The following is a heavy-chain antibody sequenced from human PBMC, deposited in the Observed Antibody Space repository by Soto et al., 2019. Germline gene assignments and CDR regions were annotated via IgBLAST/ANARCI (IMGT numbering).Heavy chain of an antibody. Sequence: TSVKVSWKDSGYIFTDFGIRWVRQAPGQRLEWLGWIISVNDKTLYSPKFQGRLAITRDTSANTAYMDLYSLRSEDSAVYYCARGRRSCTGNNCYTDFDFWGQGSLVTVSS. CDR2: IISVNDKT. CDR3: ARGRRSCTGNNCYTDFDF. CDR1: GYIFTDFG. J-gene: IGHJ4*02. D-gene: IGHD2-2*02. V-gene: IGHV1-3*01.